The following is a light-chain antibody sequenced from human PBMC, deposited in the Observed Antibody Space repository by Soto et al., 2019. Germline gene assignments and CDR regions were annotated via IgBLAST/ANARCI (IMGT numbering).Light chain of an antibody. J-gene: IGKJ1*01. CDR2: GAS. Sequence: EIVLTQSPGTLSVSPGERATLSCRASQSVSSKLAWYQQKPGQAPRLLFYGASTGATGIPARFSGSGSETEFTLCISRLQSEDFAVYDCQEYNNWAGTFGQGTKVDIK. V-gene: IGKV3-15*01. CDR1: QSVSSK. CDR3: QEYNNWAGT.